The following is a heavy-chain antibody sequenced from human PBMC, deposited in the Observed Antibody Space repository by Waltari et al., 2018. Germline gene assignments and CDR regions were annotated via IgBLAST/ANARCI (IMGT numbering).Heavy chain of an antibody. CDR2: INPKSGET. D-gene: IGHD6-19*01. J-gene: IGHJ4*02. CDR1: GYTFAGHY. V-gene: IGHV1-2*02. Sequence: QVQLVQSGTEVKKPGASVKVSCKDSGYTFAGHYIPWVRQAPGQGLEWMGWINPKSGETSYALKLEGRVTLTTDTATTTAFMELSDLKSDDTAIYYCAKDRYTSTWGSGTGDSWGQGTLVTVSS. CDR3: AKDRYTSTWGSGTGDS.